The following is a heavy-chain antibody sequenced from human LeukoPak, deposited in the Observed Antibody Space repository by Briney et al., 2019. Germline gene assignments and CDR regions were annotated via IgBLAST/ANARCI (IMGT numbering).Heavy chain of an antibody. Sequence: PGGSLRLSCAASGFTFSSYWMNWVRQAPGKGLEWVANINQDGTEKYYVDSVKGRFTISRDNAKNSLYLQMDSLRAEDTAIYYCARGIDIWGQGTMVTVSS. CDR3: ARGIDI. CDR2: INQDGTEK. V-gene: IGHV3-7*01. CDR1: GFTFSSYW. J-gene: IGHJ3*02.